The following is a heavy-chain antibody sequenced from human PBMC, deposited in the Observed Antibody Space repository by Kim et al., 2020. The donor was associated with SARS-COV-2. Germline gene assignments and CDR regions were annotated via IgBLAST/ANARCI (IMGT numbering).Heavy chain of an antibody. V-gene: IGHV4-39*01. J-gene: IGHJ4*02. CDR1: GGSISSSSYY. CDR3: ARHPLWFGDPSHFDY. D-gene: IGHD3-10*01. Sequence: SETLSLTCTVSGGSISSSSYYWGWIRQPPGKGLEWIGSIYYSGSTYYNPSLKSRVTISVDTSKNQFSLKLSSVTAADTAVYYCARHPLWFGDPSHFDYWGQGTLVTVSS. CDR2: IYYSGST.